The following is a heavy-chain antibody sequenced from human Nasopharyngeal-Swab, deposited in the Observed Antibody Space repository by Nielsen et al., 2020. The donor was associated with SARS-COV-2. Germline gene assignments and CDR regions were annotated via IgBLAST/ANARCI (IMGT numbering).Heavy chain of an antibody. CDR1: GDSASSSSAA. D-gene: IGHD4-23*01. J-gene: IGHJ6*03. CDR2: TYYRSKGYN. Sequence: SQTLSLTCAISGDSASSSSAAWKWIRQSPTRGLEWLGRTYYRSKGYNDYAVSVKSRININPDTTMNQFSLHLNSVTPEDTAVYSCARARGAYGGYYYYYYTGVWGKGTTVTVSS. V-gene: IGHV6-1*01. CDR3: ARARGAYGGYYYYYYTGV.